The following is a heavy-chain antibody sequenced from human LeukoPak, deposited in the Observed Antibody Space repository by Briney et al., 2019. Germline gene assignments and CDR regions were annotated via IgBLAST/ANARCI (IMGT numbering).Heavy chain of an antibody. Sequence: PSETLSLTCTVSGGSISSYYWSWIRQPPGKGLEWIGYIYYSGSTNYNPSLKSRVTISVDTSKNQFSLKLSSVTAADTAVYYCARDHLPRITIFGVAPYNWFDPWGQGTLVTVSS. CDR3: ARDHLPRITIFGVAPYNWFDP. J-gene: IGHJ5*02. D-gene: IGHD3-3*01. CDR1: GGSISSYY. V-gene: IGHV4-59*01. CDR2: IYYSGST.